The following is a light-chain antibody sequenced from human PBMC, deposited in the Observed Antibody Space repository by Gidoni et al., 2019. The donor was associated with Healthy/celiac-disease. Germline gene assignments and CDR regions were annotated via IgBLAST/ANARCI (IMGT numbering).Light chain of an antibody. V-gene: IGLV2-11*01. Sequence: QSALTKPRSGSGSPGQSVTISFTGTSRDVGGYYYVSWYQPHPGKAPKLMIYDVSKRPSGVPDRFSGSKSGNTASLTISGLQAEDEADYYCCSYAGSYVVFGGGTKLTVL. J-gene: IGLJ2*01. CDR2: DVS. CDR1: SRDVGGYYY. CDR3: CSYAGSYVV.